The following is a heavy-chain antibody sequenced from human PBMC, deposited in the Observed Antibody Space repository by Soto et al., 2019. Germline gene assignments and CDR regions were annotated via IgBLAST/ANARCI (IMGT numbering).Heavy chain of an antibody. CDR1: GYTFTSYA. V-gene: IGHV1-3*01. Sequence: QVQLVQSGAEVKKPGASVKVSCKASGYTFTSYAMHWVRQAPGQRLEWMGWINAGNGNTKYSQKFQGRVTITRDTSASTAYMELGNLRSEDTAVYCCARGSDIVVVVAASLWCFDPWGQGTLVTVSS. J-gene: IGHJ5*02. CDR3: ARGSDIVVVVAASLWCFDP. D-gene: IGHD2-15*01. CDR2: INAGNGNT.